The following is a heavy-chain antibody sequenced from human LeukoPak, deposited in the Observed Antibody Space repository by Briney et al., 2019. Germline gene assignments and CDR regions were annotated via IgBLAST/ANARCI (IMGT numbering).Heavy chain of an antibody. D-gene: IGHD3-10*01. V-gene: IGHV4-38-2*02. CDR3: ARGQWFRAF. Sequence: SETLSLTCTVSGYSISSGYYWGWIRQPPGKGLEWIGNVYHSGTTYYNPSLKSRVTISVDTSKNQFSLKMNSVTAADTAVYYCARGQWFRAFWSRGTPVTVSS. CDR2: VYHSGTT. J-gene: IGHJ4*02. CDR1: GYSISSGYY.